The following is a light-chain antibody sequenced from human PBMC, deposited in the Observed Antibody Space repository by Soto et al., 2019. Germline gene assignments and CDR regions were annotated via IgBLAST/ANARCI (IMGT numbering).Light chain of an antibody. Sequence: AIQVTQSPSSLSASVGDRVTITCRASQDIRGALAWYQQKPGKAPKLLIYDVSTVQSGVPSRFSGRVSGTEFTLSITSLQPEDFATYYCQQFNIYPITFGQGTRLYI. CDR1: QDIRGA. CDR2: DVS. V-gene: IGKV1-13*02. J-gene: IGKJ5*01. CDR3: QQFNIYPIT.